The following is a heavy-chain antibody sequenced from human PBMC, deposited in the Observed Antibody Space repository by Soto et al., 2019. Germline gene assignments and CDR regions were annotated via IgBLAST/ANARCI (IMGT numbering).Heavy chain of an antibody. Sequence: PSETLSLTCAVSGGSISSSNWWSWVRQPPGKGLEWIGEIYHSGSTNYNPSLKSRVTISVDKSKNQFSLKLSSVTAEDTAVYYCARGAIASSQVVGLWYYYGMDVWGQGTTVTVSS. J-gene: IGHJ6*02. CDR1: GGSISSSNW. D-gene: IGHD3-22*01. V-gene: IGHV4-4*02. CDR3: ARGAIASSQVVGLWYYYGMDV. CDR2: IYHSGST.